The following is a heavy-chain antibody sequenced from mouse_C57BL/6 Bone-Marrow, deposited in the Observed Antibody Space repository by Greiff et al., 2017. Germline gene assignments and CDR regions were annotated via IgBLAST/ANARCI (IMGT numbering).Heavy chain of an antibody. CDR1: GFSFNTYA. D-gene: IGHD1-1*01. CDR3: VRQGYYGGWFAY. Sequence: DAGGGLVQPKGSLKLSCAASGFSFNTYAMNWVRQAPGKGLEWVARIRSKSNNYATYYADSVKDRFTISRDDSESMLYLQMNNLKTEDTAMYYCVRQGYYGGWFAYWGQGTLVTVSA. V-gene: IGHV10-1*01. J-gene: IGHJ3*01. CDR2: IRSKSNNYAT.